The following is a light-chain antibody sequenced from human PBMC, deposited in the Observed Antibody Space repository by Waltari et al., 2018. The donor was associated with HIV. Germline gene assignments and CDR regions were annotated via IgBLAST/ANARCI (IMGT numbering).Light chain of an antibody. CDR1: SSDIGAYNY. CDR3: ASHAGSKDV. CDR2: DVT. V-gene: IGLV2-8*01. J-gene: IGLJ2*01. Sequence: QSALTQPPSASGSPGQSVTIPCTGTSSDIGAYNYVSWFQQHPGKAPKLMIYDVTKRPSAVPVRCSGSRCGDTAALTASGLQAEDEDDYYCASHAGSKDVFGGGTRLTVL.